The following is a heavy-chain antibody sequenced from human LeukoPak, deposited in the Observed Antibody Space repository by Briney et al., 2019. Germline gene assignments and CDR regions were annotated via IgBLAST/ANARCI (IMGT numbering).Heavy chain of an antibody. Sequence: GGSLRLSCAASGFTFSSYSMNWVRQAPGKGLEWVSSISSSSSYIYYVDSVKGRFTISRDNAKNSLYLQMNSLRAEDTAVYYCAGPNDYGGIGYWGQGTLVTVSS. CDR3: AGPNDYGGIGY. CDR1: GFTFSSYS. D-gene: IGHD4-23*01. V-gene: IGHV3-21*01. J-gene: IGHJ4*02. CDR2: ISSSSSYI.